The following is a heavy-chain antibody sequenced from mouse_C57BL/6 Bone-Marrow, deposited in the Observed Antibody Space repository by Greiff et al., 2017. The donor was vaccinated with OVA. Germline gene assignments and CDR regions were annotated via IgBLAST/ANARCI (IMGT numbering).Heavy chain of an antibody. D-gene: IGHD2-2*01. CDR3: ARHHYGYGFAY. CDR1: GFTFSDYY. Sequence: DVMLVESGGGLVQPGGSLKLSCAASGFTFSDYYMYWVRQTPEKRLEWVAYISNGGGSTYYPDTVKGRFTISRDNAKNTLYLQMSRLKSEDTAMYYCARHHYGYGFAYWGQGTLVTVSA. V-gene: IGHV5-12*01. J-gene: IGHJ3*01. CDR2: ISNGGGST.